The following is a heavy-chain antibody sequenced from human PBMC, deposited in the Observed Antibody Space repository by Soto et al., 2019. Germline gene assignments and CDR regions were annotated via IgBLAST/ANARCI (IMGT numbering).Heavy chain of an antibody. V-gene: IGHV3-23*01. Sequence: PGGSLRLSCAASGFAFSSYAMTWVRQAPGKGLEGVSAISASGGATYYRDSVKGRFAISRDNSKNTLYLQMNSLRAEDTAVYYCARLTYFHSSGYFWGQGTLVTVSS. CDR2: ISASGGAT. CDR3: ARLTYFHSSGYF. D-gene: IGHD3-22*01. CDR1: GFAFSSYA. J-gene: IGHJ4*02.